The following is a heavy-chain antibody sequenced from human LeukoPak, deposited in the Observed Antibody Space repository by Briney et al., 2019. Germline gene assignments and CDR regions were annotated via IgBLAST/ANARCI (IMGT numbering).Heavy chain of an antibody. Sequence: ASVKVSCKVSGYTLTELSMHWVRQAPGKGLEWMGGFDPEDGETIYAQKFQGRVTMTEDTSTDTAYMELSSLRSEDTAVYYCATDLPGYCSGGSCYSSRWFDPWGQGTLDTVSS. J-gene: IGHJ5*02. CDR1: GYTLTELS. CDR3: ATDLPGYCSGGSCYSSRWFDP. V-gene: IGHV1-24*01. CDR2: FDPEDGET. D-gene: IGHD2-15*01.